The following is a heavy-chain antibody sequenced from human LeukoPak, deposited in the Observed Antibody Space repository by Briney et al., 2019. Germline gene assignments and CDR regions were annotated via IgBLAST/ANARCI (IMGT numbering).Heavy chain of an antibody. Sequence: PSETLSLTCTVSGGSISSNSFYWGWVRQPPGKGLEGVGSIYYSGSTYYNPSLKSRVTISVDTSKNQFSLRLSSVTAADTAVYYCAREARGAYCGGDCNYYYMDVWGKGTTVTVSS. V-gene: IGHV4-39*07. CDR2: IYYSGST. CDR1: GGSISSNSFY. D-gene: IGHD2-21*02. J-gene: IGHJ6*03. CDR3: AREARGAYCGGDCNYYYMDV.